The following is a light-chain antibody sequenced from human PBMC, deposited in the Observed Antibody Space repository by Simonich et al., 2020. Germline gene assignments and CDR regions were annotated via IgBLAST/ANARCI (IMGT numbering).Light chain of an antibody. CDR1: SSEVGSYNL. CDR2: DGR. Sequence: QSALTQPASVSGPPGQSITISCTGTSSEVGSYNLVSRYQQHPGKAPKLMIYDGRTRPSGFSNRCSGSKSGNTASLTISGLQAEDEADYYCCSYAGSSTVVFGGGTKLTVL. V-gene: IGLV2-23*01. J-gene: IGLJ2*01. CDR3: CSYAGSSTVV.